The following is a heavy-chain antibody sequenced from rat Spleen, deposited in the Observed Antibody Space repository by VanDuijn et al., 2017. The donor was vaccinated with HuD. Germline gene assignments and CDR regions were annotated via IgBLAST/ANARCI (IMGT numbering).Heavy chain of an antibody. CDR3: ARDGGELGY. CDR2: IWTGGST. J-gene: IGHJ2*01. D-gene: IGHD4-3*01. V-gene: IGHV2-30*01. Sequence: QVQLKESGPDLVQPSQTLSLTCTVSGFSLTSYNVHWVRQPTGKGLEWMGVIWTGGSTDDNSALKSRLSISRDTSKSQVFLKMNSLQTEDTATYYCARDGGELGYWGQGVMVTVSS. CDR1: GFSLTSYN.